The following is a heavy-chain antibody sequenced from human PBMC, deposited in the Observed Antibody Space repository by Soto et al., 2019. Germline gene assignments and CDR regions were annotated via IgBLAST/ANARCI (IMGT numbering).Heavy chain of an antibody. CDR2: IIPIFATA. CDR1: GGTFSSYA. J-gene: IGHJ6*02. Sequence: SVKVSCKASGGTFSSYAISWVRQAPGQGLEWMGGIIPIFATANYAQKFQGRVMITVDESTSTAYMELSSLRSEDTAVYYCARSVSFRYQLLKRGMDVWGQGTTVTSP. D-gene: IGHD2-2*01. V-gene: IGHV1-69*13. CDR3: ARSVSFRYQLLKRGMDV.